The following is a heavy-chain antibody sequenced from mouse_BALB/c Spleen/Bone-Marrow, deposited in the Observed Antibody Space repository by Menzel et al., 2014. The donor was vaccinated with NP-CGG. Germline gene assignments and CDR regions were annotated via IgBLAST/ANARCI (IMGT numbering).Heavy chain of an antibody. CDR3: ARFSQLGLLAY. J-gene: IGHJ3*01. CDR2: IYPGSGST. V-gene: IGHV1-55*01. CDR1: GYNFTSYW. Sequence: QVQLKHSGAELVKPGTSVKLSCKASGYNFTSYWINWVKLRPGQGLEWTGDIYPGSGSTNYNEKFKSKATLTVDTSSSTAYMQLSSLASEDSALYYCARFSQLGLLAYWGQGTLVTVSA. D-gene: IGHD3-1*01.